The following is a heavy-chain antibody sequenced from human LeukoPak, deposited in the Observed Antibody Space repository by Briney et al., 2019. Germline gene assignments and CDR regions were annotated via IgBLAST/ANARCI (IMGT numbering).Heavy chain of an antibody. Sequence: GASVKVSCKASGYTFTGYYLHGVRQAPGQGLEWMGWINPNSGGTNYAQNFQARVTMTRDSSINTAYMEVSRLRSDDTAVYYCARGFYGSAFCGGDCFFYYWGQGTLVTVSS. J-gene: IGHJ4*02. V-gene: IGHV1-2*02. CDR1: GYTFTGYY. CDR2: INPNSGGT. D-gene: IGHD2-21*02. CDR3: ARGFYGSAFCGGDCFFYY.